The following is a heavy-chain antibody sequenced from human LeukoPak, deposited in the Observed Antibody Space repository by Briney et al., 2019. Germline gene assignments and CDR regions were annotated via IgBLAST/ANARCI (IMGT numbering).Heavy chain of an antibody. CDR2: IYTSGST. Sequence: SETLSLTCTVSGGSISSSSYYWSWIRQPAGKGLEWNGRIYTSGSTNYNPSLKSRVTMSVDTSKNQFSLKLSSVTAADTAVYYCAGSIYDYVWGSYRYDLDYWGQGTLVTVSS. D-gene: IGHD3-16*02. CDR3: AGSIYDYVWGSYRYDLDY. V-gene: IGHV4-61*02. J-gene: IGHJ4*02. CDR1: GGSISSSSYY.